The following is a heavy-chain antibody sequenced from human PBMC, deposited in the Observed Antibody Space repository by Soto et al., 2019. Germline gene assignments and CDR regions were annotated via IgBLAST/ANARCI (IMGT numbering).Heavy chain of an antibody. D-gene: IGHD3-16*01. Sequence: EVQLVESGGGLVQPGGSLRLSCAASGFTFSSYWMHWVRQAPGKGLVWVSRINFYGTTTNYADSVKGQFTISRDNAKNTVYLQMNSLRSEDTAVYYCARGAGCAYYVDSWGQGTLVTVSS. CDR1: GFTFSSYW. CDR3: ARGAGCAYYVDS. V-gene: IGHV3-74*01. CDR2: INFYGTTT. J-gene: IGHJ4*02.